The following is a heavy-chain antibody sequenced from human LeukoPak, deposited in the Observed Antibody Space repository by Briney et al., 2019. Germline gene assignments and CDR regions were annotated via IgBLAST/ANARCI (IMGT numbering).Heavy chain of an antibody. V-gene: IGHV3-7*05. CDR3: ARDRSITMVRGALDY. J-gene: IGHJ4*02. CDR2: IQQDVSEK. Sequence: GGSLRLSCAASGFTFSSYCMTWVRQAPGKGLEWVANIQQDVSEKYYVDSVKGRFTISRDNAKNSLYLQMNSLRAEDTAVYYCARDRSITMVRGALDYWGQGTLVTVSS. CDR1: GFTFSSYC. D-gene: IGHD3-10*01.